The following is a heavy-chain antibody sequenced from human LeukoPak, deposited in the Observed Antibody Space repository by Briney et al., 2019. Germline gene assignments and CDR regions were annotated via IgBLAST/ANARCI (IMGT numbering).Heavy chain of an antibody. V-gene: IGHV4-31*03. J-gene: IGHJ5*02. D-gene: IGHD6-6*01. CDR3: ARQGRLARPNWFDP. Sequence: NPSETLSLTCTVSGGSISSGGYYWSWIRQHPGKGLEWIGYIYYSGSTYYNPSLKSRVTISVDTSKDQFSLKLSSVTAADTAVYYCARQGRLARPNWFDPWGQGTLVTVSS. CDR2: IYYSGST. CDR1: GGSISSGGYY.